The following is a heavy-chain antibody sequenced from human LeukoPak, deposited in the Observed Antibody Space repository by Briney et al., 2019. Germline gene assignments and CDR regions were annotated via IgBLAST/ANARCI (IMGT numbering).Heavy chain of an antibody. CDR2: MRYDGKNK. V-gene: IGHV3-30*02. Sequence: GGSLRLSCAASGFTFSEYGFHWVRQAPGKGLEWVTFMRYDGKNKYFADSVKGRFTISRDNSKNTVYLQMDSLRPEDTAMYYCAKERTRVAGGWTWGQGPLVTVSA. CDR3: AKERTRVAGGWT. D-gene: IGHD6-19*01. CDR1: GFTFSEYG. J-gene: IGHJ5*02.